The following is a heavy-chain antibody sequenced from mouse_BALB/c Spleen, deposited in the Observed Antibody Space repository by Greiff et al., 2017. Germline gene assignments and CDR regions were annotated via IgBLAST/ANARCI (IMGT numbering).Heavy chain of an antibody. Sequence: VQLQQSGAELARPGASVKLSCKASGYTFTDYYINWVKQRTGQGLEWIGEIYPGSGNTYYNEKFKGKATLTADKSSSTAYMQLSSLTSEDSAVYFCARDGTGAMDYWGQGTSVTVSS. CDR1: GYTFTDYY. CDR2: IYPGSGNT. CDR3: ARDGTGAMDY. J-gene: IGHJ4*01. D-gene: IGHD4-1*01. V-gene: IGHV1-77*01.